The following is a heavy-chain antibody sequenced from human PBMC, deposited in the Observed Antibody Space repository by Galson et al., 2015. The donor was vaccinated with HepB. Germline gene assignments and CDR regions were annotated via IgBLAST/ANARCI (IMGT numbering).Heavy chain of an antibody. Sequence: LEWVSLITWEGSGTYYADSVKGRFTISRDNSKNSLFLQMNSLRTEDTASYYCAKDLEEVTIAGYFDYWGQGTLVTVSS. CDR3: AKDLEEVTIAGYFDY. D-gene: IGHD4-17*01. J-gene: IGHJ4*02. CDR2: ITWEGSGT. V-gene: IGHV3-43*01.